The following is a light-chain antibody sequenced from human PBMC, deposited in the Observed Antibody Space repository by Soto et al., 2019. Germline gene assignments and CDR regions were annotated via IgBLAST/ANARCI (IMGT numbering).Light chain of an antibody. CDR1: SSDVGDYSY. J-gene: IGLJ2*01. V-gene: IGLV2-14*01. Sequence: QSVLTQPASVSGSPGQSITISCTGASSDVGDYSYVSWYQHHPGQAPELLIYEVSNRPSGVSHRFSGSKSGNTASLTISGLQAEDEADYYCCSYTSISTGVLFGGGIKLTVL. CDR2: EVS. CDR3: CSYTSISTGVL.